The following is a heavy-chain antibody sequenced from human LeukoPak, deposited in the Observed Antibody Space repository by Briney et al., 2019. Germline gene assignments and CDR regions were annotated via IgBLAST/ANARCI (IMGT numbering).Heavy chain of an antibody. Sequence: GGSLRLSCSASGSTFSSYSMNWVRQAPGKGLEWVSSISSSSSYIYYADSVKGRFTISRDNAKNSLYLQMNSLRAEDTAVYYCASLMTTVTTVDYWGQGTLVTVSS. V-gene: IGHV3-21*01. CDR2: ISSSSSYI. D-gene: IGHD4-17*01. J-gene: IGHJ4*02. CDR1: GSTFSSYS. CDR3: ASLMTTVTTVDY.